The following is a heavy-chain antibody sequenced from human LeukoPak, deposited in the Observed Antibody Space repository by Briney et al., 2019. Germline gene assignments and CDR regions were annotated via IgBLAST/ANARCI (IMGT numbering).Heavy chain of an antibody. CDR1: GGSISSYY. J-gene: IGHJ3*02. V-gene: IGHV3-53*01. CDR3: WSKVRGVIIMSAFDI. D-gene: IGHD3-10*01. Sequence: ETLSLTCSVSGGSISSYYWSWVRQAPGKGLEWVSFISSGGNTDHSDSVKGRFTISRDNSKNTLYLQMNSLRAEDTAVYYCWSKVRGVIIMSAFDIWGQGTMVTVSS. CDR2: ISSGGNT.